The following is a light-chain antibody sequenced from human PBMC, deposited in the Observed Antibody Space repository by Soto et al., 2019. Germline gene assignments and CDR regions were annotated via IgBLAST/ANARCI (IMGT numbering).Light chain of an antibody. J-gene: IGKJ4*01. CDR3: QQSHSTPLP. V-gene: IGKV1-39*01. CDR1: MRISNY. Sequence: DIQVLQSPSSLSASVGDRVTITCRAKMRISNYLNWYQQKPGKAPKLLISGASTLQSGVPSRFSGSGSGADFTLTISSLQPDDSATYYCQQSHSTPLPFGGGTKLEIK. CDR2: GAS.